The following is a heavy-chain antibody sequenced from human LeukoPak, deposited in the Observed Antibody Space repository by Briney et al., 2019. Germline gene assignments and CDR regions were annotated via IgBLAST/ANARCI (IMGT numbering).Heavy chain of an antibody. CDR1: GYTFNNYD. CDR2: MNPNSGNT. D-gene: IGHD4-17*01. J-gene: IGHJ3*02. CDR3: ARVIGGATVTQRAFDI. Sequence: GASVKVSCKASGYTFNNYDINWVRQAPGQGLEWMGWMNPNSGNTGYAQKFQGRVTMTRNTSISTAYMELSSLRSEDTAVYYCARVIGGATVTQRAFDIWGQGTMVTVSS. V-gene: IGHV1-8*01.